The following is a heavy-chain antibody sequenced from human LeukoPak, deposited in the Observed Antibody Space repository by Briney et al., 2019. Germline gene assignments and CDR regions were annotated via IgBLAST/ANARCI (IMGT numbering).Heavy chain of an antibody. Sequence: GASVKVSCKASGGTFSSYAISWVRQAPGKGLEWVSAISVSGGSTYYADSVKGRFAISRDNSKNTLYLQMNSLRAEDTAVYYCATLHAFDIWGQGTMVTVSS. V-gene: IGHV3-23*01. CDR2: ISVSGGST. CDR1: GGTFSSYA. CDR3: ATLHAFDI. J-gene: IGHJ3*02.